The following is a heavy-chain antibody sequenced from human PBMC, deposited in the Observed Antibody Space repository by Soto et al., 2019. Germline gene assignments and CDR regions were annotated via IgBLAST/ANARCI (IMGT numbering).Heavy chain of an antibody. CDR3: ARDPLSSYYYGMDV. V-gene: IGHV4-31*03. Sequence: SETLSLTCTVSGGSISSGGYYWSWIRQHPGKGLEWIGYIYYSGSTYYNPSLKSRVTISVDTSKNQFSLKLSSVTAADTAVYYCARDPLSSYYYGMDVWGQGTTVTVSS. CDR1: GGSISSGGYY. CDR2: IYYSGST. D-gene: IGHD3-10*01. J-gene: IGHJ6*02.